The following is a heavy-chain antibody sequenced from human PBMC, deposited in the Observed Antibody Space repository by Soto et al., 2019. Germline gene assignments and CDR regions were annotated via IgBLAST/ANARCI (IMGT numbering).Heavy chain of an antibody. CDR2: IIPMFGTA. CDR3: ARSLTYYYETSGYYLGNI. Sequence: QVQLVQSGAEVKKPGSSVKVSCKASGGTFSSYAFSWVRQAPGQGLEWMGGIIPMFGTANYAQKFQDRVTISADESTSTAYMELSSLTSEDTAVYYCARSLTYYYETSGYYLGNIWGQGTLVTVSS. V-gene: IGHV1-69*01. D-gene: IGHD3-22*01. CDR1: GGTFSSYA. J-gene: IGHJ4*02.